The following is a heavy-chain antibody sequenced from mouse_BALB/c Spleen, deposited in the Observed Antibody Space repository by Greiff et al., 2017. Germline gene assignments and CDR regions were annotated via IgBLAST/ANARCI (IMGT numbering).Heavy chain of an antibody. V-gene: IGHV5-17*02. CDR1: GFTFSSFG. CDR3: AREGLRLGAMDY. CDR2: ISSGSSTI. Sequence: EVHLVESGGGLVQPGGSRKLSCAASGFTFSSFGMHWVRQAPEKGLEWVAYISSGSSTIYYADTVKGRFTISRDNPKNTLFLQMTSLRSEDTAMYYCAREGLRLGAMDYWGQGTSVTVSS. J-gene: IGHJ4*01. D-gene: IGHD2-4*01.